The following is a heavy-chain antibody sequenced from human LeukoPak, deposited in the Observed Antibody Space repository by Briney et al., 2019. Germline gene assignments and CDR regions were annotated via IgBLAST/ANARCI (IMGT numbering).Heavy chain of an antibody. CDR2: IYYSGST. D-gene: IGHD5-18*01. V-gene: IGHV4-39*01. Sequence: SETLSLTCTVSGGSISSSSYYWGWIRQPPGKGLEWIGSIYYSGSTYYNPSLKSRVTISVDTSKNQFSLKPSSVTAADTAVYYCAGRGYSFTYGMDVWGQGTTVTVSS. CDR1: GGSISSSSYY. CDR3: AGRGYSFTYGMDV. J-gene: IGHJ6*02.